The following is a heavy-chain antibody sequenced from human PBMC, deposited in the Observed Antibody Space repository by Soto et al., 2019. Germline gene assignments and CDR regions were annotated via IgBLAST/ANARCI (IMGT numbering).Heavy chain of an antibody. D-gene: IGHD2-2*01. CDR3: AKSDGPAAYTYFDY. Sequence: GGSLRLSCAASGFTFRSYGMHWVRQAPGKGLEWVAVTSYDGSHKDHADSVKGRFTISRDNSENTLYLQMHSLRPEDTAVYYCAKSDGPAAYTYFDYWGQGTLVTVSS. CDR1: GFTFRSYG. CDR2: TSYDGSHK. J-gene: IGHJ4*02. V-gene: IGHV3-30*18.